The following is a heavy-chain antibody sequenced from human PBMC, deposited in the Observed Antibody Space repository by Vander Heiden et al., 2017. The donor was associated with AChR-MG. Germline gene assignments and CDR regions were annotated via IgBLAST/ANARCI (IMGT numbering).Heavy chain of an antibody. J-gene: IGHJ4*02. CDR3: ARGCGGDCYSPLSFLALGN. Sequence: QVQLVQSGAAVKKPGASVKVSCKASGYTCTSHYRHWGRQAPGQRLEWMGIINPRGGSTSYAQKFQGRVTRTRDTSTSTVYMELSSLRSEDTAVYYCARGCGGDCYSPLSFLALGNGGQGTLVTVSS. V-gene: IGHV1-46*01. CDR2: INPRGGST. D-gene: IGHD2-21*02. CDR1: GYTCTSHY.